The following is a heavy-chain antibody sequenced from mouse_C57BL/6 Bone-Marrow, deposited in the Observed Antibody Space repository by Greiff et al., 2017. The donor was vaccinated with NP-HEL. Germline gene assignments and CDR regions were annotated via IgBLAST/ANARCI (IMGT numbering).Heavy chain of an antibody. CDR2: ISYDGSN. J-gene: IGHJ2*01. Sequence: VQLKQSGPGLVKPSQSLSLTCSVTGYSITSGYYWNWIRQFPGNKLEWMGYISYDGSNNYNPSLKNRISITRDTSKNQFFLKLNSVTTEDTATYYCARAYGSSLDYWGQGTTLTVSS. CDR1: GYSITSGYY. CDR3: ARAYGSSLDY. V-gene: IGHV3-6*01. D-gene: IGHD1-1*01.